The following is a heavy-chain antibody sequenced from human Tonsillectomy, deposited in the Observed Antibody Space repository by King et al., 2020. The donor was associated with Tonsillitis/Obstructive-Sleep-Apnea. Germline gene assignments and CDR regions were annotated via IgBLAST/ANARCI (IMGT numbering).Heavy chain of an antibody. CDR1: GFTFSNYG. J-gene: IGHJ4*02. Sequence: VQLVESGGGVVQPGRSLRLSCAASGFTFSNYGMHWVRQAPGKGLEWVAVIWYDGSNKYYADSVKGRFTISRDNSKNTLYLQMNNLRAEDTAVYYCARDGAAAESPFYYWGQGTLVTVSS. V-gene: IGHV3-33*01. CDR2: IWYDGSNK. D-gene: IGHD2-15*01. CDR3: ARDGAAAESPFYY.